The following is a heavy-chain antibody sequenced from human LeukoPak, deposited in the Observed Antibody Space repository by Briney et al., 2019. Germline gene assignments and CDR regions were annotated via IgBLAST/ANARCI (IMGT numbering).Heavy chain of an antibody. D-gene: IGHD6-13*01. CDR2: INHSGST. CDR3: ARGSIAAAGGYYGMDV. CDR1: GGSFSGYY. J-gene: IGHJ6*02. V-gene: IGHV4-34*01. Sequence: TSETLSLTCAVYGGSFSGYYWSWIRQPPGKGLEWIGEINHSGSTNYNPSLKSRVTISVDTSKNQFSLKLSSVTAADTAVYYCARGSIAAAGGYYGMDVWGQGTTVTVSS.